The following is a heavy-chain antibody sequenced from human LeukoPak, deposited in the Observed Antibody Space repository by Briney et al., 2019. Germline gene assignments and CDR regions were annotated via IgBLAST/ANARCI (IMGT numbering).Heavy chain of an antibody. D-gene: IGHD5-18*01. CDR3: AKISGYSEDY. CDR2: ISGSGGST. V-gene: IGHV3-23*01. J-gene: IGHJ4*02. Sequence: GGSLRLSCAASGFMFSSNWMSWVRLAPGKGLGWVSVISGSGGSTYYADSVKGRFTISRDNSKNTLYLQMNSLRAEDTAVYYCAKISGYSEDYWGQGTLVTVSS. CDR1: GFMFSSNW.